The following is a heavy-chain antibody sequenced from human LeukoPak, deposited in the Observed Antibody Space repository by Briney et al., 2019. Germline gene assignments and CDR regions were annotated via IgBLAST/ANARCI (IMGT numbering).Heavy chain of an antibody. CDR3: ARGDSSSSNWFDP. J-gene: IGHJ5*02. Sequence: SETLSLTCTVSGGSISSYYWSWIRQPPGRGLEWIGYIYYSGSTNYNPSLKSRVTISVDTSKNQFSLKLCSVTAADTAVYYCARGDSSSSNWFDPWGQGTLVTVSS. CDR1: GGSISSYY. D-gene: IGHD3-22*01. V-gene: IGHV4-59*01. CDR2: IYYSGST.